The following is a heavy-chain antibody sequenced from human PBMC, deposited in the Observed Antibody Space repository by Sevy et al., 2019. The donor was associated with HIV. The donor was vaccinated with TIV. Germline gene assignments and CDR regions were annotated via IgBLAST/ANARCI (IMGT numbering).Heavy chain of an antibody. CDR1: GFTFSNAW. Sequence: GGSLRLSCAVSGFTFSNAWMNWVRQAPGTGLQWVGLIKSKIDGETTDYVAPVKGRFTISRDDSTNTLYLQMNSLKTEDTGVYYCATAPGYYDSAPFDYWGPGTLVAVSS. CDR2: IKSKIDGETT. CDR3: ATAPGYYDSAPFDY. V-gene: IGHV3-15*01. J-gene: IGHJ4*02. D-gene: IGHD3-22*01.